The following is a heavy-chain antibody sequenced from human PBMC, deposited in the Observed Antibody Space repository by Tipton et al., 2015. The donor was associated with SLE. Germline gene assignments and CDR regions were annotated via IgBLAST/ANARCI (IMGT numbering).Heavy chain of an antibody. Sequence: GLVKPSDTLSLTCTVSGGSLNNYYWSWIRQPAGKGLEWIGRLFPGGNTNYNPSLQSRVTMSVDTSKKQFSLTLSSVTAADTAVYFCATSAYSSSSDAFDFWGPGTMVSVSS. J-gene: IGHJ3*01. D-gene: IGHD6-6*01. CDR1: GGSLNNYY. V-gene: IGHV4-4*07. CDR2: LFPGGNT. CDR3: ATSAYSSSSDAFDF.